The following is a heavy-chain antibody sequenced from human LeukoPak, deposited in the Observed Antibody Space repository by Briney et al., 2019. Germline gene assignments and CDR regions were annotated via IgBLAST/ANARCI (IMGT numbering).Heavy chain of an antibody. Sequence: QPGGSLRLSFAASGLTFSSYEMNWVRQAPGKGLEWISYISCASNMIYYAESVKGRFTISRDNAKNSLYLQMNSLRAEDTAVYYCATASGSWYRYYFDSWGQGTLVTVPS. CDR2: ISCASNMI. V-gene: IGHV3-48*03. J-gene: IGHJ4*02. D-gene: IGHD6-13*01. CDR1: GLTFSSYE. CDR3: ATASGSWYRYYFDS.